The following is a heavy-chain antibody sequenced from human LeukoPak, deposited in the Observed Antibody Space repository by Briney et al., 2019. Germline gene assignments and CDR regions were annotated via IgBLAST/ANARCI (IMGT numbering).Heavy chain of an antibody. Sequence: GGSLRLSCAASGFTFNDYAMHWVRQAPGKGLEWVSATSDSGGRTFYADSVKGRFTISRDNSKNTLYLQINSLRAEDTAVYYCAKDSYDTSIWGQGTLVTVSA. J-gene: IGHJ4*02. CDR3: AKDSYDTSI. D-gene: IGHD3-22*01. CDR2: TSDSGGRT. V-gene: IGHV3-23*01. CDR1: GFTFNDYA.